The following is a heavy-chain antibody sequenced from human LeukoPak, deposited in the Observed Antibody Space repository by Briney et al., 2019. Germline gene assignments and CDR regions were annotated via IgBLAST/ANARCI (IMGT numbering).Heavy chain of an antibody. J-gene: IGHJ4*02. CDR2: IYTSGST. CDR3: AREAGVRRARGFDF. CDR1: GGSISNYY. D-gene: IGHD3-10*01. Sequence: SETLSLTCTVSGGSISNYYWTWIRQPAGEGLEWIGRIYTSGSTNYNPSLKSRVTMSLDTSKNQFSLKLSSVTAADTAVYYCAREAGVRRARGFDFWGQGTLVTVSS. V-gene: IGHV4-4*07.